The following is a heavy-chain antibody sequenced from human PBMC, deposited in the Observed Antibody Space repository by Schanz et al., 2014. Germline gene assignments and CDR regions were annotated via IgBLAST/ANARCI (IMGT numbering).Heavy chain of an antibody. CDR1: GYTFTGYY. CDR3: ARAFGGYDPAGALDY. J-gene: IGHJ4*02. D-gene: IGHD5-12*01. CDR2: INPNSGTT. V-gene: IGHV1-2*04. Sequence: QVQLVQSGPEVEKPGASVKVSCKASGYTFTGYYMHWVRQAPGQGLEWMGWINPNSGTTNYAQKFQGWVTMTRDTSISTAYMELSRLTSDDTAVYYCARAFGGYDPAGALDYWGQGTLVTVSS.